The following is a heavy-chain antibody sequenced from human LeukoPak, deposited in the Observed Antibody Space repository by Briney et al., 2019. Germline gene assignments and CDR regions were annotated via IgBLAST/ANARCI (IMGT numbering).Heavy chain of an antibody. J-gene: IGHJ4*02. CDR3: AKDDGSSWYFGPFDY. CDR1: GFTFDDYA. D-gene: IGHD6-13*01. V-gene: IGHV3-9*01. CDR2: ISWNSGSI. Sequence: GGSLRLSCAASGFTFDDYAMHWVRQAPGKGLEWVSGISWNSGSIGYADSVKGRFTISRDNAKNSLYLQMNSLRAEDTALYYCAKDDGSSWYFGPFDYWGQGTLVTVSS.